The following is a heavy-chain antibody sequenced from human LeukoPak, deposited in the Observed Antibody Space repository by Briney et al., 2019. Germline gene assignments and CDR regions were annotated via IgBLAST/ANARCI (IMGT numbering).Heavy chain of an antibody. D-gene: IGHD2-2*01. Sequence: PGGSLRLSCAASGFTFSSYAMSWVRRAPGKGLEWVSAISASDDTTYYADSVKGRFTISRDNSKNTLYLQMNSLRAEDTAIYYCAKRLYCSSTTCYGFDYWGQGTLATVSS. CDR1: GFTFSSYA. CDR3: AKRLYCSSTTCYGFDY. V-gene: IGHV3-23*01. J-gene: IGHJ4*02. CDR2: ISASDDTT.